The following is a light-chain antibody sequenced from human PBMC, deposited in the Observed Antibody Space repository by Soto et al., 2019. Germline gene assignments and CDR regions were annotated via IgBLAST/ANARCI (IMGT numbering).Light chain of an antibody. Sequence: QSALTQPASVSGSPGQSITISCTGTSSDVGGYNYVSWYQQHPGKAPKLIIYEVTTRPSWVSNRFSGSKSGNTASLTISGLQAEDEADYYCNSYTSSSTGVFGGGTQLTVL. V-gene: IGLV2-14*01. CDR1: SSDVGGYNY. CDR3: NSYTSSSTGV. J-gene: IGLJ7*01. CDR2: EVT.